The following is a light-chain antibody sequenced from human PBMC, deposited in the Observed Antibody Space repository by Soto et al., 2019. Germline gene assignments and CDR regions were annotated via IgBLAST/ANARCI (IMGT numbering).Light chain of an antibody. CDR2: DGS. CDR3: SSFTSSTTYG. V-gene: IGLV2-14*01. J-gene: IGLJ1*01. CDR1: SSDVGGYKY. Sequence: QSVLTQPASVSGSPGQSITISCTGSSSDVGGYKYVSWYQQHPGKAPKLMIYDGSNRPSGVSNRFSGSKSGNTASLTISGLQAEDEADYYCSSFTSSTTYGFGTGTKVTVL.